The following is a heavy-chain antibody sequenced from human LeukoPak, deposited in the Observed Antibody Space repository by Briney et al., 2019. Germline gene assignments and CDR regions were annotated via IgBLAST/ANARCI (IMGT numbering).Heavy chain of an antibody. CDR1: GFTVSSNY. CDR3: ARDRSVGSYCSTTTLDMDV. Sequence: GGSPRLSCAASGFTVSSNYMSWVRQAPGKGLEWVSIIYSCGSTYYADSVKGRFTISRDNSKNTLYLQMNSLRAEDTAVYYCARDRSVGSYCSTTTLDMDVWGKGTTVTVSS. J-gene: IGHJ6*03. V-gene: IGHV3-66*01. CDR2: IYSCGST. D-gene: IGHD2-2*01.